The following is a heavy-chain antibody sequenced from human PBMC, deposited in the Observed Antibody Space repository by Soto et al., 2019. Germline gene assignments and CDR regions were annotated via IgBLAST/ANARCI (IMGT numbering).Heavy chain of an antibody. CDR1: GYPISSGYY. D-gene: IGHD6-13*01. Sequence: SETLSLTCVVSGYPISSGYYWGWIRQPPGKGLEWIGSIYHSGTTYYNPSLKSRVTISLDTSRNQFSLKLTSVTAADTAVYYCARSLLTSSWYAGSWGQGTLVTVSS. CDR3: ARSLLTSSWYAGS. J-gene: IGHJ5*02. V-gene: IGHV4-38-2*01. CDR2: IYHSGTT.